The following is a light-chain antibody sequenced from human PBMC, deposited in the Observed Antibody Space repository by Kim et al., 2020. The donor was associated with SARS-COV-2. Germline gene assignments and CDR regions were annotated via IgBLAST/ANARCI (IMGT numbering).Light chain of an antibody. CDR3: LSYTDSGTRV. CDR2: DVN. CDR1: SSDIGTYNY. J-gene: IGLJ3*02. Sequence: QSALTQPASVSGPPGQSITISCTGTSSDIGTYNYVSWFQQHPGKAPKLMIYDVNNRPSGVSDRFSGSKSGNTASLTISGLQAEDEADNYCLSYTDSGTRVFGGGTKVTVL. V-gene: IGLV2-14*01.